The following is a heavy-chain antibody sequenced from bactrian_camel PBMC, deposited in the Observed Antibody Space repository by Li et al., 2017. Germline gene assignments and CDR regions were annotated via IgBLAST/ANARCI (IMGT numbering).Heavy chain of an antibody. CDR3: AAKPNTWPGAWCVLDFRPDY. CDR1: GYTYRTTC. J-gene: IGHJ4*01. CDR2: VYSEIGGRT. D-gene: IGHD7*01. Sequence: QVQLVESGGGSVQAGGSLRLSCAASGYTYRTTCMGWFRQAPGKEREGVASVYSEIGGRTNYADSVKGRFTISQDNAKNTMYLQMDSLKPEDTAMYYCAAKPNTWPGAWCVLDFRPDYWGQGTQVTVS. V-gene: IGHV3S1*01.